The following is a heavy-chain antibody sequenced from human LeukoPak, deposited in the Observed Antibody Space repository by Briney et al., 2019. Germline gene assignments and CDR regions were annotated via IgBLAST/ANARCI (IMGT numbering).Heavy chain of an antibody. Sequence: GGSLRLSCAASGFGFSNFWMSWVRQAPGKGLDWVANINLDGGVKHYADSVKGRFTISRDNAKNSLHLQMTRLRADDTGVYYCATSDDSAGSSWGQGTLVTVSS. CDR2: INLDGGVK. V-gene: IGHV3-7*01. D-gene: IGHD3-3*01. CDR1: GFGFSNFW. J-gene: IGHJ5*02. CDR3: ATSDDSAGSS.